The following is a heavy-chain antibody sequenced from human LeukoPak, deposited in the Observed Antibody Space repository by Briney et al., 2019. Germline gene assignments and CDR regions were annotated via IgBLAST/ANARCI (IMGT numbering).Heavy chain of an antibody. Sequence: ASVKVSCKASGGTFSSYAISWVRQAPGQGLEWMGRINPNSGGTNYAQKFQGRVTMTRDTSISTAYMELSRLRSDDTAVYYCARVGGYYPYWGQGTLVTVSS. CDR1: GGTFSSYA. CDR3: ARVGGYYPY. J-gene: IGHJ4*02. D-gene: IGHD3-3*01. V-gene: IGHV1-2*06. CDR2: INPNSGGT.